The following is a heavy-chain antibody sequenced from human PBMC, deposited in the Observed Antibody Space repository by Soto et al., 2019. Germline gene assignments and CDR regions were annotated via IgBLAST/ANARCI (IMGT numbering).Heavy chain of an antibody. Sequence: SETLSLTCTVSGGSISSGGYYWSWIRQHPGKGLEWIGYIYYSGSTYYNPSLKSRVTISVDTSKNQFSLKLSSVTAADTAVYYCARGVDTAMVYDYYYYGMDVWGQGTTVTVSS. V-gene: IGHV4-31*03. J-gene: IGHJ6*02. D-gene: IGHD5-18*01. CDR2: IYYSGST. CDR1: GGSISSGGYY. CDR3: ARGVDTAMVYDYYYYGMDV.